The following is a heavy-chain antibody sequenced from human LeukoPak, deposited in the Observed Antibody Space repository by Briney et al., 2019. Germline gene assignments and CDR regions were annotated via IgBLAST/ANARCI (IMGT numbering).Heavy chain of an antibody. Sequence: ASVKVSCKASGYTFTGHYMHWVRQAPGQGLEWIGRIDPKSGDTNYAQKFQGRVTLTRDTSISTAYMELNRLRSDDTAVYYCARDNGVGATTVWFDPWGQGSLVTVSS. V-gene: IGHV1-2*06. CDR1: GYTFTGHY. D-gene: IGHD1-26*01. CDR3: ARDNGVGATTVWFDP. J-gene: IGHJ5*02. CDR2: IDPKSGDT.